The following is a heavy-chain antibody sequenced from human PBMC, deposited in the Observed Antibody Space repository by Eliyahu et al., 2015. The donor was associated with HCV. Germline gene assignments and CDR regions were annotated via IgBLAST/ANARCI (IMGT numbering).Heavy chain of an antibody. D-gene: IGHD6-13*01. CDR2: ISGGGSSS. V-gene: IGHV3-23*01. CDR3: AKAPPEYSSSWYRAFDM. CDR1: GFXFTXXA. Sequence: EVQLLXSGXGLVQPGGSLRLSCTASGFXFTXXAMSWVRQAPGQGLEWVSAISGGGSSSYYADSVKGRFTLSRDNSKNTLYLQMNSLRAEDTTVYYCAKAPPEYSSSWYRAFDMWGQGTMVAVSS. J-gene: IGHJ3*02.